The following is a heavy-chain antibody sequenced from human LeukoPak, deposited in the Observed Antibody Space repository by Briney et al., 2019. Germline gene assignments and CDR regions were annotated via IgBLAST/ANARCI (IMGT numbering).Heavy chain of an antibody. CDR1: GLTFNSSW. CDR2: IKQDGSKI. Sequence: PGGSLRLSCAVSGLTFNSSWMYWARQAPGKGLEWVANIKQDGSKIYYVDSVKGRFTISRDNAKNSLYLQMNSLRAEDTAVYYCAGGDNFDSWGQGTLVTVSS. J-gene: IGHJ4*02. D-gene: IGHD2-21*02. CDR3: AGGDNFDS. V-gene: IGHV3-7*01.